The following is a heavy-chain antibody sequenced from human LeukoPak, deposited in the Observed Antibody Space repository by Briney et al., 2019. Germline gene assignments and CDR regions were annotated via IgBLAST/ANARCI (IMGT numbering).Heavy chain of an antibody. J-gene: IGHJ4*02. D-gene: IGHD6-6*01. CDR3: ARARRYSSSEFDY. Sequence: SVKVSCKASGGTFISYAISWVRQAPGQGLEWMGGIIPIFCTANYAQKFQGRVTITADESTSTAYMELSSLRSEDTAVYYCARARRYSSSEFDYWGQGTLVTVSS. CDR2: IIPIFCTA. V-gene: IGHV1-69*01. CDR1: GGTFISYA.